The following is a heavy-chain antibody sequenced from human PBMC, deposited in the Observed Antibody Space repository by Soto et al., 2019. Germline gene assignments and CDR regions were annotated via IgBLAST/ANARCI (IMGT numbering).Heavy chain of an antibody. J-gene: IGHJ4*02. CDR3: TTVTTVDYYFDY. D-gene: IGHD4-17*01. V-gene: IGHV3-72*01. Sequence: GGSLTLSCAASGLTFSDRYMDWVRQAPGKGLEWVGRIRKKTNSYTTAYAASVKGRFIISRDDSTNSLYLQMSSPKTEDTAVYYCTTVTTVDYYFDYWGQGTLVTVSS. CDR2: IRKKTNSYTT. CDR1: GLTFSDRY.